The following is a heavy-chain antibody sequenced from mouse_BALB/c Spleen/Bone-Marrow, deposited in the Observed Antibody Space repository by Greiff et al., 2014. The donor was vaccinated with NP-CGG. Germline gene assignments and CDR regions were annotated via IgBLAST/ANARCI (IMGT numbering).Heavy chain of an antibody. CDR3: ATYDGYYFDY. Sequence: PLLESGPSLLKPFSTLFLPCFFTGDSLPPGFLKWVPEFPGDKIEDMGYIIYSGSTYYNPSLKSRIFITRDTSKNQYYLQLNSVTTEDTATYYCATYDGYYFDYWGQGTTLTVSS. CDR2: IIYSGST. D-gene: IGHD1-2*01. CDR1: GDSLPPGF. J-gene: IGHJ2*01. V-gene: IGHV3-8*02.